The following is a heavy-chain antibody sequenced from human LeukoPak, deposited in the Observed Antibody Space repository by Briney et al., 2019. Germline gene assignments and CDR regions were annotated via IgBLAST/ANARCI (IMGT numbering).Heavy chain of an antibody. Sequence: SETLSLTCTVSGGSISSYYWSWIRQPPGKGLEWIGYIYYSGSTNYNTSLKSRVTISVDTSKNQFSLKLSSVTAADTAVYYCARELYGDYDLGYWGQGTLVTVSS. CDR1: GGSISSYY. D-gene: IGHD4-17*01. J-gene: IGHJ4*02. CDR2: IYYSGST. CDR3: ARELYGDYDLGY. V-gene: IGHV4-59*01.